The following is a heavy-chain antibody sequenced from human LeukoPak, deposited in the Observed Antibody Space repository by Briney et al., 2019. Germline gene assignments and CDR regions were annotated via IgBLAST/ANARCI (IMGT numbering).Heavy chain of an antibody. V-gene: IGHV3-33*01. J-gene: IGHJ6*02. CDR1: GFTFSSYG. Sequence: GGSLRLSCAASGFTFSSYGMHWVRQAPGKGLEWVAVIWYDGSNKYYADSVKGRFTISRDNSKNTLYLQMNSLRAEDTAVYYCARDPPWNGMDVWGQGTTVTVSS. D-gene: IGHD1-1*01. CDR3: ARDPPWNGMDV. CDR2: IWYDGSNK.